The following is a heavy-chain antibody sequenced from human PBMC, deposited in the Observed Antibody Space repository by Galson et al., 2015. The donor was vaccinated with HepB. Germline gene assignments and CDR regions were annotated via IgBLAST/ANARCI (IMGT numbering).Heavy chain of an antibody. CDR3: AKDLFPVGIVVPAAQRSYYYYMDV. CDR2: ISGSGGST. D-gene: IGHD2-2*01. V-gene: IGHV3-23*01. Sequence: SLRLSCAASGFTFSGYAMSWVRQAPGKGLEWVSAISGSGGSTYYADSVKGRFTISRDNSKNTLYLQMNSLRAEDTAVYYCAKDLFPVGIVVPAAQRSYYYYMDVWGKGTTVTVSS. J-gene: IGHJ6*03. CDR1: GFTFSGYA.